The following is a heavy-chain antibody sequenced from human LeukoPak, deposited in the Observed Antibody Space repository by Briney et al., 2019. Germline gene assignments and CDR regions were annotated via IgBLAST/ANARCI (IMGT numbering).Heavy chain of an antibody. V-gene: IGHV3-21*01. Sequence: PGGSLRLSCAASGFTFSSYSMNWVRQAPGKGLEWVSSISSSSSYIYYADSVKGRSTISRGNAKNSLYLQMNSLRAEDTAVYYCASNSFYGSGSFYYYMDVWGKGTTVTVSS. CDR2: ISSSSSYI. J-gene: IGHJ6*03. CDR1: GFTFSSYS. CDR3: ASNSFYGSGSFYYYMDV. D-gene: IGHD3-10*01.